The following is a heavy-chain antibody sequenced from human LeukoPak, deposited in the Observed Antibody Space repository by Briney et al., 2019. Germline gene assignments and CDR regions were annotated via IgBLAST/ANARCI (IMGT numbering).Heavy chain of an antibody. J-gene: IGHJ3*02. CDR3: ARVVVGATLGAFDI. V-gene: IGHV3-21*01. CDR2: ISSSSSYI. Sequence: GGSLRLSCAASGFTFSSYSMNWVRQAPGKGLEWVSSISSSSSYIYYADSVKGRFTISRDNAKNSLYLQMNSLRAEDTAVYYCARVVVGATLGAFDIWGQGTMVTVSS. D-gene: IGHD1-26*01. CDR1: GFTFSSYS.